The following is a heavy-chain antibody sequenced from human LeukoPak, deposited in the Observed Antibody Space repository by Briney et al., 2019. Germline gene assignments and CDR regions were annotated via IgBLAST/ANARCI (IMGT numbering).Heavy chain of an antibody. J-gene: IGHJ3*02. CDR3: ARGRPSIFGVVIKAFDI. CDR2: IYSGGST. Sequence: GGSLRLSCAASGFTVSSNYMSWVRQAPGKGLEWVSVIYSGGSTYYADSVKGRFTISRDNSKNTLYLQMNSLRAEDTAVYYCARGRPSIFGVVIKAFDIWGQGTMVTVSS. V-gene: IGHV3-53*01. CDR1: GFTVSSNY. D-gene: IGHD3-3*01.